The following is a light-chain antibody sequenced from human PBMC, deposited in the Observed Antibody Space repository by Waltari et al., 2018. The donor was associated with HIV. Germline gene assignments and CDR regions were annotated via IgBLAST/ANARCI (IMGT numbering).Light chain of an antibody. CDR3: ATLDDSLNGPV. J-gene: IGLJ2*01. CDR1: SPNIGANA. CDR2: SNN. Sequence: QSVLTQPPSVSGTPGQRVTISCSGRSPNIGANALSWYQQFPGTAPKLLIYSNNQRPSGVPDRFSGSKSGTSASLAISGLQSEDEADYYCATLDDSLNGPVFGGGTKVTVL. V-gene: IGLV1-44*01.